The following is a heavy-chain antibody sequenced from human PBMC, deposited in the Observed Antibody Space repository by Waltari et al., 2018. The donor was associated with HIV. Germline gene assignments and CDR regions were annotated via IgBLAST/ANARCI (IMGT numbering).Heavy chain of an antibody. J-gene: IGHJ3*02. Sequence: QVQLQQWGAGLLKPSETLSLTCAVYGGSFSGYYWSWIRQPPGKGLEWIGEINHSGSTNYNPSLKSRVTISVDTSKNQFSLKLSSVTAADTAVYYCASRDSSAVGAFDIWGQGTMVTVSS. CDR1: GGSFSGYY. D-gene: IGHD3-22*01. CDR2: INHSGST. CDR3: ASRDSSAVGAFDI. V-gene: IGHV4-34*01.